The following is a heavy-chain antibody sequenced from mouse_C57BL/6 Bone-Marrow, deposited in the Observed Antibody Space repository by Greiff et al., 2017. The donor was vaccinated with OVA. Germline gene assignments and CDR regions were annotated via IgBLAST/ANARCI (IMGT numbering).Heavy chain of an antibody. V-gene: IGHV14-4*01. CDR3: TTLAVVARYFDY. CDR1: GFNIKDDY. J-gene: IGHJ2*01. Sequence: EVQLQQSGAELVRPGASVKLSCTASGFNIKDDYMHWVKQRPEQGLEWIGWIDTENGDTESASKFQGKATITAYTSSNTAYLQLSSLTSEDTAVYYCTTLAVVARYFDYWGQGTTLTVSS. CDR2: IDTENGDT. D-gene: IGHD1-1*01.